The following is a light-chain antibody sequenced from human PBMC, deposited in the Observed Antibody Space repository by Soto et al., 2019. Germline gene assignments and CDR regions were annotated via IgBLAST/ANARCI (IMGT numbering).Light chain of an antibody. J-gene: IGLJ1*01. CDR1: SSDVGAYDY. CDR2: EVS. CDR3: SSYTSSSTLV. V-gene: IGLV2-14*01. Sequence: QSVLTQPPSASGSPGQSVTISCTGTSSDVGAYDYVSWYQQHPGKAPKLMIYEVSNRPSGVSNRFSGSKSGNTASLTISGLQAEDEADYYCSSYTSSSTLVFGTGTQLTVL.